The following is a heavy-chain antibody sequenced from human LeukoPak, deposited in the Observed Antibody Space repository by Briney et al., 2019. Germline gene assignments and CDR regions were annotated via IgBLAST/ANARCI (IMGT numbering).Heavy chain of an antibody. J-gene: IGHJ4*02. CDR3: ASRKLGNDY. D-gene: IGHD7-27*01. Sequence: SETLSLTCGVSGGSLSFYYWSWIRQSPGKGLEWIAEISQNGDSNYNMSLKSRVTISADTSKNQFSLKLSSVTAADTAVYYCASRKLGNDYWGQGTLVTVSS. CDR2: ISQNGDS. V-gene: IGHV4-34*01. CDR1: GGSLSFYY.